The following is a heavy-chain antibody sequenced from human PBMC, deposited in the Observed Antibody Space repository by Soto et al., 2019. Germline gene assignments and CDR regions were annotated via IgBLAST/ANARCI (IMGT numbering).Heavy chain of an antibody. CDR2: ISAHNDNT. CDR1: GYTFTSYG. D-gene: IGHD1-1*01. Sequence: QVHLVQSGAEAKKPGASVKVSCKCSGYTFTSYGITWVRQAPGQGLEWMGWISAHNDNTDYAQKLQGRVTVTRDTSTSTAYMELRSLRSHDTAVYYCARGRYGDYWGQGALVTVSS. CDR3: ARGRYGDY. J-gene: IGHJ4*02. V-gene: IGHV1-18*01.